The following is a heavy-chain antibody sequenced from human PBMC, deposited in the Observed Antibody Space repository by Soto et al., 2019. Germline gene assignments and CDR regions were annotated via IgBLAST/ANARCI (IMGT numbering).Heavy chain of an antibody. CDR2: IIPIFGTA. J-gene: IGHJ4*02. V-gene: IGHV1-69*01. CDR1: GGTFSSYA. CDR3: ARGSSEAAYYYDSSGYSSPAFY. D-gene: IGHD3-22*01. Sequence: QVQLVQSGAEVKKPGSSVKVSCKASGGTFSSYAISWVRQAPGQGLEWMGGIIPIFGTANYAQKFQGRVTITADESAGTAYMELSRLRSEGTAVYYCARGSSEAAYYYDSSGYSSPAFYWCQGTLVTVAT.